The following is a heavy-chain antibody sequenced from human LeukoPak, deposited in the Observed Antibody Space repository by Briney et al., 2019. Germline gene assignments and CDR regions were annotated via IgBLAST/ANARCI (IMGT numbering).Heavy chain of an antibody. J-gene: IGHJ4*02. Sequence: PGGSLRLSCAASGFSFSSYAFSWVRQPPEKGLELVSAISGSGGSTYYPASVKGRFTFSRDNPKNTLYLQMNSLRADDTALYYCAKDLLGYCCDGRFYSYYPVSCGQGSRVTVS. CDR1: GFSFSSYA. V-gene: IGHV3-23*01. CDR3: AKDLLGYCCDGRFYSYYPVS. D-gene: IGHD2-15*01. CDR2: ISGSGGST.